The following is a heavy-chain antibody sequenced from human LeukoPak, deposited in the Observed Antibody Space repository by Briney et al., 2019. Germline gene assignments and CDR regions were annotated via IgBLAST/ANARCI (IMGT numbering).Heavy chain of an antibody. J-gene: IGHJ3*02. CDR1: EFTFSNYW. D-gene: IGHD2-15*01. CDR2: INTDGSST. Sequence: PGGSLRLSCAGSEFTFSNYWMHWVRQAPGKGLVWVSRINTDGSSTNYADSVKGRLTISRDNAKNTLYLQMNSLRAEDTAVYYCARDLGRGVWLDAFDIWGQGTMVTVSS. V-gene: IGHV3-74*01. CDR3: ARDLGRGVWLDAFDI.